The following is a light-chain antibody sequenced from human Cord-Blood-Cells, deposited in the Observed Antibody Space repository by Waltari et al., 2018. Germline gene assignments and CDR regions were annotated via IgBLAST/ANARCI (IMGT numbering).Light chain of an antibody. CDR3: SSYTSSSTLV. CDR2: DVS. J-gene: IGLJ2*01. CDR1: SSDVGGYNY. Sequence: QSALTQPASVSGSPGQSITISCTGTSSDVGGYNYVSWYQQHPGKAPKLMIYDVSKRPSVVSNSFSGSRSGNTASLNISGLQAEDEADYYCSSYTSSSTLVFGGGTKLTVL. V-gene: IGLV2-14*01.